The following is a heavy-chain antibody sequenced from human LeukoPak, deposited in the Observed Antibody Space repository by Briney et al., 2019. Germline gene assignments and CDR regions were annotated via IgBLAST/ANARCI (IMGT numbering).Heavy chain of an antibody. CDR2: INPNSGGT. Sequence: GASVKVSCKASGYTFTGYYMHWVRQAPGQGLEWMGWINPNSGGTNYAQKLQGRVTMTTDTSTSTAYMELRSLRSDDTAVYYCARVMKGSAAADADYWGQGTLVTVSS. V-gene: IGHV1-2*02. CDR1: GYTFTGYY. D-gene: IGHD6-13*01. CDR3: ARVMKGSAAADADY. J-gene: IGHJ4*02.